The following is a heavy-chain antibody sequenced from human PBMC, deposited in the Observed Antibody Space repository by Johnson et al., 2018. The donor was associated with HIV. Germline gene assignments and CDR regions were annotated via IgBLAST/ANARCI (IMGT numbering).Heavy chain of an antibody. CDR2: ISYDGSNK. Sequence: QVQLVESGVGVVQPGRSLRLSCAASGFTFSSSAMHWVRQAPGKGLEWLAVISYDGSNKYYADSVKGRFTISRDNSKNTLYLQMGSLRADDMAVYYCARGSGQWLAAGLIQGTAFDIWGQGTMVTVSS. CDR1: GFTFSSSA. CDR3: ARGSGQWLAAGLIQGTAFDI. V-gene: IGHV3-30*14. D-gene: IGHD6-19*01. J-gene: IGHJ3*02.